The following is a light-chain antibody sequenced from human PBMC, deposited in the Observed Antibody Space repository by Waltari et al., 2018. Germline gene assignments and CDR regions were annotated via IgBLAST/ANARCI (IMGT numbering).Light chain of an antibody. CDR1: QSISSY. V-gene: IGKV1-39*01. Sequence: DIQLTQSPSSLSASVGDRLTITYRARQSISSYLNWYQQKPGKDPKLLIYAASSMQSGDPSRFSGSRSGKDFALARSSLQPEDLETGYSQKSYSTLSRTFGQGTKGEIK. CDR3: QKSYSTLSRT. CDR2: AAS. J-gene: IGKJ1*01.